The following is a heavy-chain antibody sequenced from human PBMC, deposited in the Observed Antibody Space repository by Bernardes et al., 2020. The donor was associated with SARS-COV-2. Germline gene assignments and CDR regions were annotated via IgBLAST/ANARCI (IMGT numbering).Heavy chain of an antibody. CDR3: ARAPSTPHYDSSGYSY. Sequence: SETLSLTCAVSGGSISSSNWWSWVRQPPGKGLEWIGEIYHSGSTNYNPSLKSRVTISVDKSKNQFSLKLSSVTAADTAVYYCARAPSTPHYDSSGYSYWGQGTLVTVSS. V-gene: IGHV4-4*02. D-gene: IGHD3-22*01. J-gene: IGHJ4*02. CDR1: GGSISSSNW. CDR2: IYHSGST.